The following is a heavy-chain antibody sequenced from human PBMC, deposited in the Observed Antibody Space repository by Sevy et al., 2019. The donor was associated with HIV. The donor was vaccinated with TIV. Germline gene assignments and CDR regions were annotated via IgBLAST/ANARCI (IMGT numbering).Heavy chain of an antibody. D-gene: IGHD3-10*01. CDR3: AIFYSYGTGTAYNGMDV. CDR2: ITGSGTGSAGSGGST. CDR1: GFTFSMYA. J-gene: IGHJ6*02. V-gene: IGHV3-23*01. Sequence: GGSLRLSCAASGFTFSMYAMSWVRQAPGKGLEWVSGITGSGTGSAGSGGSTHYADSVKGRFTVSRDNSKNTQYLQMNSLRAEDTAVYYCAIFYSYGTGTAYNGMDVWGQGTTVTVSS.